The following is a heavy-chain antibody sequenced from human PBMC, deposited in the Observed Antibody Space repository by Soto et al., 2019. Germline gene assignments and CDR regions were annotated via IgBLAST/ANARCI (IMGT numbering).Heavy chain of an antibody. Sequence: QVQLVESGGGVVQPGRSLRLSCAASGFTFSSYGMHWVRQAPGKGLEWVAVISYDGSNKYYADSVKGRFTISRDNSKNTLYLQMNSLRAEDTAVYYCAKDGGLAACPMAYFDYWGQGTLVTVSS. CDR3: AKDGGLAACPMAYFDY. V-gene: IGHV3-30*18. J-gene: IGHJ4*02. CDR2: ISYDGSNK. D-gene: IGHD6-6*01. CDR1: GFTFSSYG.